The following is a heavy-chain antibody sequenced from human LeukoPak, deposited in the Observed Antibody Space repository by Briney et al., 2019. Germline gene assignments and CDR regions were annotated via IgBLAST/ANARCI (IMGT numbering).Heavy chain of an antibody. CDR2: IPFDGSKT. Sequence: GGSLRLTCTASGFTLNSGITLSSYGMHWVRQTPGKGLEWVAFIPFDGSKTYYADSLKGRFTISRDNSKNTLSLQMNSLRAEDTGVYYCAKPLVGAPYYLDFWGQGTRVTVSS. V-gene: IGHV3-30*02. CDR1: GFTLNSGITLSSYG. J-gene: IGHJ4*02. D-gene: IGHD1-26*01. CDR3: AKPLVGAPYYLDF.